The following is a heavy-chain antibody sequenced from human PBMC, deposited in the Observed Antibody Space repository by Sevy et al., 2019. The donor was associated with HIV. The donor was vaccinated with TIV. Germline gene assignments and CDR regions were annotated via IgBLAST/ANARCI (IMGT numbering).Heavy chain of an antibody. Sequence: GGSLRLSCAASGFTFSNYSMNWVRLAPGKGLEWVSYRSSSSTTIDYADSVKGRFTIARDNAKNSLYLQMNSLCDDDTAVYYCARSGGLRYWGQGTLVTVSS. J-gene: IGHJ4*02. CDR3: ARSGGLRY. CDR2: RSSSSTTI. D-gene: IGHD3-16*02. CDR1: GFTFSNYS. V-gene: IGHV3-48*02.